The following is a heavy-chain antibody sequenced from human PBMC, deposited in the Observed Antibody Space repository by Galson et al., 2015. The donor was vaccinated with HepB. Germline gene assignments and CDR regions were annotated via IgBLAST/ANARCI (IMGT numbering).Heavy chain of an antibody. Sequence: SLRLSCAASGFTFSSYSMHWVRQAPGKGLEWVSSISSSSSYIYYADSVKGRFTISRDNSKNSLYLQMNSLRAEDTAVYYCARALTNLCGDIWTSNFDYWGQGTLVTVSS. CDR2: ISSSSSYI. D-gene: IGHD3-9*01. J-gene: IGHJ4*02. V-gene: IGHV3-21*01. CDR3: ARALTNLCGDIWTSNFDY. CDR1: GFTFSSYS.